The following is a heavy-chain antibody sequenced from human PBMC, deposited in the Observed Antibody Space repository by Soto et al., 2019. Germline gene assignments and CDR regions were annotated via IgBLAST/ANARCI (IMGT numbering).Heavy chain of an antibody. J-gene: IGHJ4*02. D-gene: IGHD5-18*01. CDR3: ARGGRGYSSAPRSYFDY. V-gene: IGHV1-69*01. CDR2: IIPIFATV. Sequence: QVQLVQSGSEVKKPGSSVKVSCKASGGPFSSNPISWVRQAPGQGLEWMAGIIPIFATVHYAQKFQGRVTITADESTSTAYMELTSLRSEATAVYFCARGGRGYSSAPRSYFDYWGQGTLVTVSS. CDR1: GGPFSSNP.